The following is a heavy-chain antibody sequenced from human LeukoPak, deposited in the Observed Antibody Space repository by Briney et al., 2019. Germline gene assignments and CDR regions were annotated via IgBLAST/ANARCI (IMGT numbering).Heavy chain of an antibody. V-gene: IGHV3-15*01. Sequence: GGSLRLSCAASGFIFSSYSMNWVRQAPGKGLEWVGRVQGKTDGGTTDYAAPVKGRFTISRDDSKNTLYLQMNSLKTEDTAVYYCTTDRSCSGGSCYFAADYWGQGTLVTVSS. CDR3: TTDRSCSGGSCYFAADY. CDR1: GFIFSSYS. D-gene: IGHD2-15*01. J-gene: IGHJ4*02. CDR2: VQGKTDGGTT.